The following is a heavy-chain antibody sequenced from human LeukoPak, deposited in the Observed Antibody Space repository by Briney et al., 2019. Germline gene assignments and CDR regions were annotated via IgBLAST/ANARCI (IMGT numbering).Heavy chain of an antibody. V-gene: IGHV3-48*03. CDR3: ARVRTLSTSWNYFDY. CDR2: IHSSGSTI. Sequence: GGSLRLSCAASGFTYSSDELNWVRQAQGQVLEVASYIHSSGSTIYYADSVKGRCTISRDNAKNSLYLQMNSLRAEDTAVYYCARVRTLSTSWNYFDYWGQGTLVTVSS. J-gene: IGHJ4*02. CDR1: GFTYSSDE. D-gene: IGHD6-13*01.